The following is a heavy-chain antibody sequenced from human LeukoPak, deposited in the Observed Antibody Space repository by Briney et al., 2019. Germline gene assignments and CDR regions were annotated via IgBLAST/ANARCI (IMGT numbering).Heavy chain of an antibody. J-gene: IGHJ3*02. V-gene: IGHV3-7*01. CDR2: INQDGSQK. CDR3: VRVRYSGSYRNDAFDI. Sequence: GGSLRLSCAASGFTFNSYWMTWVRQAPGKGLEWVASINQDGSQKYYVESLKGRFTISRDNAKNTLYLQMNSLRAEDTAVYYCVRVRYSGSYRNDAFDIWGQGTMVTVSS. CDR1: GFTFNSYW. D-gene: IGHD1-26*01.